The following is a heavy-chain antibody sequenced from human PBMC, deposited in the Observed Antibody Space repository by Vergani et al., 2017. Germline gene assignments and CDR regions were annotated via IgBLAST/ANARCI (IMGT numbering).Heavy chain of an antibody. Sequence: EVQLVPSGAAVKKPGESLKISCKASGYNFPIHWIGWVRQMPGKGLEWMGVIYPGDSDTRYNPSFQGQVIISVDKSVSTVYLQWSNLKASDTAMYYCARAQGFSYNYGSDYWGQGTLVTVSS. V-gene: IGHV5-51*01. CDR3: ARAQGFSYNYGSDY. CDR1: GYNFPIHW. D-gene: IGHD3-16*01. CDR2: IYPGDSDT. J-gene: IGHJ4*02.